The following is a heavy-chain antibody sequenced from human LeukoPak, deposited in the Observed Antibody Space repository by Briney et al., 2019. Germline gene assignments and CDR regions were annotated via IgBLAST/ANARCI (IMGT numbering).Heavy chain of an antibody. Sequence: VASVKVSCKASGYTFTSYGISWVRQAPGQGLEWMGWISAYNGNTNYAQKLQGRVTMTRDTSTSTVYMELSSLRSEDTAVYYCARDEGTGTLPLGYWGQGTLVTVSS. V-gene: IGHV1-18*01. CDR3: ARDEGTGTLPLGY. CDR1: GYTFTSYG. D-gene: IGHD1-1*01. CDR2: ISAYNGNT. J-gene: IGHJ4*02.